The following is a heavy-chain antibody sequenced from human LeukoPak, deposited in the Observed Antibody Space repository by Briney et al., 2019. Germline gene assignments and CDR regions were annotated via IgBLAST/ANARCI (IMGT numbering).Heavy chain of an antibody. V-gene: IGHV3-30*02. D-gene: IGHD5-18*01. J-gene: IGHJ4*02. Sequence: PGGSLRLSCAASGFTFSSYGMHWVRQAPGKGLEWVAFIRYDGSYKYYADYVKGRFTISRDNSKSMVYLQMNSLRAEDTAVYYCAKDKYSPFDYWGQGTLVTVSS. CDR1: GFTFSSYG. CDR3: AKDKYSPFDY. CDR2: IRYDGSYK.